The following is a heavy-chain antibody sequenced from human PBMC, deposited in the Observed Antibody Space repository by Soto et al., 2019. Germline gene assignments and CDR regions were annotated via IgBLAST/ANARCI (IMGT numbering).Heavy chain of an antibody. CDR1: GFPFTSYG. Sequence: QVQLVESGGGVVQPGRSLRLSCAASGFPFTSYGMHWVREGPDKGLEWVAIISYDGSDKYYADSVKGRFTISRDNSKNTLYLQMNSLRPEDTAVYYGVGGQYYFDYRGQGTLVIVSS. CDR2: ISYDGSDK. J-gene: IGHJ4*02. CDR3: VGGQYYFDY. V-gene: IGHV3-30*03. D-gene: IGHD3-10*01.